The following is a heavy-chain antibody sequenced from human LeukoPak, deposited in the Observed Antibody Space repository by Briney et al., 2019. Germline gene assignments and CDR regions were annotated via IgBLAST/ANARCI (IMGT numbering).Heavy chain of an antibody. Sequence: SETLSLTCTVSGGSISSYYWSWIRQPPGKGLEWIGYIYYSGSTNYNPSLKSRVTISVDTSKNQFSLKLSSVTAADTAVYYCARDSRDSIGWYEMGYYFDYWGQGTLVTVSS. CDR3: ARDSRDSIGWYEMGYYFDY. J-gene: IGHJ4*02. V-gene: IGHV4-59*01. D-gene: IGHD6-19*01. CDR1: GGSISSYY. CDR2: IYYSGST.